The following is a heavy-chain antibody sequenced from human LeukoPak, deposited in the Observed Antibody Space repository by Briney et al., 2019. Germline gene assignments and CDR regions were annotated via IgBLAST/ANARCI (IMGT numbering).Heavy chain of an antibody. V-gene: IGHV1-18*01. J-gene: IGHJ4*02. Sequence: GASVKVSCKASGYTFTSYGISWVRQAPGQGLEWMGWISAYNGNTNYAQKLQGRVTMTTDTSTSTAYMELRSLRSDDTAVYYCARDLCRGGDCYSRSDYWGQGTLVTVSS. CDR3: ARDLCRGGDCYSRSDY. CDR2: ISAYNGNT. D-gene: IGHD2-21*02. CDR1: GYTFTSYG.